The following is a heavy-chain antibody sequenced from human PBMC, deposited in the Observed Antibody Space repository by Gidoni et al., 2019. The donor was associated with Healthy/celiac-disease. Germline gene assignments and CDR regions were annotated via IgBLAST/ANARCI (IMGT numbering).Heavy chain of an antibody. V-gene: IGHV3-33*01. J-gene: IGHJ3*02. D-gene: IGHD1-1*01. Sequence: QVQLVESGGGVVQPGRSLRLSCAASGFTFSSYGMHWVRQAPGKGLEWVAVIWYDGSNKYYADSVKGRFTISRDNSKNTLYLQMNSLRAEDTAVYYCARDRLLERLHDAFDIWGQGTMVTVSS. CDR2: IWYDGSNK. CDR1: GFTFSSYG. CDR3: ARDRLLERLHDAFDI.